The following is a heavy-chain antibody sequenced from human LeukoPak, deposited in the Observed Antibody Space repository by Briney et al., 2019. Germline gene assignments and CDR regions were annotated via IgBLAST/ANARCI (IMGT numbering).Heavy chain of an antibody. Sequence: ASVKVSCKASGGTFSSYAISWVRQAPGQGLEWMGGIIPIFGTANYAQKFQGRDTITADESTSTAYMELSSLRSEDTAVYYCVRDPGYYSSSSFDYWGQGTLVTVSS. CDR1: GGTFSSYA. CDR2: IIPIFGTA. J-gene: IGHJ4*02. CDR3: VRDPGYYSSSSFDY. D-gene: IGHD6-6*01. V-gene: IGHV1-69*13.